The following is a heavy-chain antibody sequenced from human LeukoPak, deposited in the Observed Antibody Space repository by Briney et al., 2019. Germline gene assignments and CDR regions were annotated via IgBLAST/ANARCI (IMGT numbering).Heavy chain of an antibody. Sequence: GASVKVSCKASGYTFTGYYMHWVRQAPGQGLEWMGWINPNSGGTNYAQKFQGRVTMTRDTSTSTVYMELSSLRSEDTAVYYCARDDLAAARLNGMDVWGQGTTVTVSS. J-gene: IGHJ6*02. CDR2: INPNSGGT. D-gene: IGHD6-13*01. CDR3: ARDDLAAARLNGMDV. V-gene: IGHV1-2*02. CDR1: GYTFTGYY.